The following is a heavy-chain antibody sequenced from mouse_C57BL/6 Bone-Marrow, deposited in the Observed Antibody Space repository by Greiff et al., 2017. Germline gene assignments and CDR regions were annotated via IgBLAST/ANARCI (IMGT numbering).Heavy chain of an antibody. J-gene: IGHJ1*03. CDR1: GYTFTSYW. CDR2: IHPNSGST. Sequence: VQLQQPGAELVQPGASVKLSCKASGYTFTSYWMHWVKQRPGQGLEWIGMIHPNSGSTNYNEKFKGKATLTVDTSSSTAYMQLSSLTSEDSAVYFCAKVVDWYFDVWGTGTTVTVSS. D-gene: IGHD1-1*01. V-gene: IGHV1-64*01. CDR3: AKVVDWYFDV.